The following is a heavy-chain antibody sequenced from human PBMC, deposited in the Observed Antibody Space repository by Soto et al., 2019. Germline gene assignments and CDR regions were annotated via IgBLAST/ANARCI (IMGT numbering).Heavy chain of an antibody. V-gene: IGHV3-23*01. Sequence: WWSLRLSCSASVFIFSNFAMSWCRQAPGKGLEWVSAISGSGGATWYADSVRGRLTISRDNSKNTLYLQVSSLRAEDTAVYYCARDRAFPRDTFDYWGRGTLVTVSS. CDR2: ISGSGGAT. CDR3: ARDRAFPRDTFDY. J-gene: IGHJ4*02. CDR1: VFIFSNFA.